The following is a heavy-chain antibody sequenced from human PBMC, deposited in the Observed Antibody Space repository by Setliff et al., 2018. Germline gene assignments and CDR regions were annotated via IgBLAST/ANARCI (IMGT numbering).Heavy chain of an antibody. D-gene: IGHD2-15*01. J-gene: IGHJ4*02. V-gene: IGHV4-31*03. CDR1: GGSISSGGYY. CDR3: ARASVVHAIAVGY. Sequence: TLSLTCTVSGGSISSGGYYWSWIRQHPGKGLEWIGYIYYSGSTYYNPSLKSRVTISVDTSKNQFSLKLSSVTAADTAVYYCARASVVHAIAVGYWGQGTLVTVSS. CDR2: IYYSGST.